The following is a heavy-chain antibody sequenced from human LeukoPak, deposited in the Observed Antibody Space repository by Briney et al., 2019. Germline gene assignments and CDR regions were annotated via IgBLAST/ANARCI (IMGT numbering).Heavy chain of an antibody. Sequence: PGGSRRLSCAASGFTFNNYAMSWFRQTPGKGVEWVSAISGSGGSTYYADSVKGRFTISRDNSKNTLYLQMNSLRAEDTAVYYCANGIAAAPYYYYGMDVWGQGTTVTVSS. CDR3: ANGIAAAPYYYYGMDV. CDR1: GFTFNNYA. CDR2: ISGSGGST. D-gene: IGHD6-13*01. V-gene: IGHV3-23*01. J-gene: IGHJ6*02.